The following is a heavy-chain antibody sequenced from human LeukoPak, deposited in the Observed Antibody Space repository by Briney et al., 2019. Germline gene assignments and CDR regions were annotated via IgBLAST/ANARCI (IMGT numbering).Heavy chain of an antibody. Sequence: ASVKVSCKASGYTFTGYYMHWVRQAPGQGLEWMGRINPNSGGTNYAQKFQGRDTMTRDTSISTAYMELSRLRSDDTAVYYCARDLHFWSGYYDVYYFDYWGQGTLVTVSS. D-gene: IGHD3-3*02. CDR2: INPNSGGT. CDR1: GYTFTGYY. J-gene: IGHJ4*02. CDR3: ARDLHFWSGYYDVYYFDY. V-gene: IGHV1-2*06.